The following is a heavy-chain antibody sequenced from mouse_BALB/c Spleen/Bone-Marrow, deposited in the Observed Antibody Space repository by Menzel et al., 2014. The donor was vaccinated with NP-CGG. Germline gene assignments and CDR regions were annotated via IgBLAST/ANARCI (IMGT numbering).Heavy chain of an antibody. CDR1: GDFSTSSY. Sequence: EVDLVESGPSLVKPSQTLSLTCSVTGDFSTSSYWNRIRKFPGNKLAYMEYISYSGNAYYNPSVKSRISLNRDTSKNKYYLQLNSVNTEDSDTYCCARGNGYHFDYWGQGTTLTVSS. D-gene: IGHD1-2*01. J-gene: IGHJ2*01. V-gene: IGHV3-8*02. CDR3: ARGNGYHFDY. CDR2: ISYSGNA.